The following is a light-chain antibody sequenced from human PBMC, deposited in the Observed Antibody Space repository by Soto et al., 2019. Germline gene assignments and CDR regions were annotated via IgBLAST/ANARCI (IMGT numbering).Light chain of an antibody. Sequence: QSALAQPDAVSGSPGQSITISCTGTTSDVGGYDYVSWYQKHSGQAPKLLLYEVSNRPSGVSHRFSGSKSGNTASLSISGLQAEDEADYYCYSLTSGNTRYVFGNGTKVT. CDR2: EVS. CDR1: TSDVGGYDY. J-gene: IGLJ1*01. CDR3: YSLTSGNTRYV. V-gene: IGLV2-14*01.